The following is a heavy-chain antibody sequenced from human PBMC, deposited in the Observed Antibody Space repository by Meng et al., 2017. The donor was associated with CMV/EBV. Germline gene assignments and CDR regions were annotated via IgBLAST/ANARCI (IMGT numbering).Heavy chain of an antibody. CDR3: ARSQGDFWSGSDAFDI. J-gene: IGHJ3*02. CDR1: GFTFSDHY. V-gene: IGHV3-72*01. Sequence: GESLKISCAASGFTFSDHYMDWVRQAPGKGLEWVGRTRNKANSYTTEYAASVKGRFTISRGDSKNSLYLQMNSLKTEDTAVYYCARSQGDFWSGSDAFDIWGQGTMVTVSS. D-gene: IGHD3-3*01. CDR2: TRNKANSYTT.